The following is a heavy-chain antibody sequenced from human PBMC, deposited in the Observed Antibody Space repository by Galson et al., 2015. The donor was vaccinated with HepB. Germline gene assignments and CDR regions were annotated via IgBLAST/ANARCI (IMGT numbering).Heavy chain of an antibody. CDR1: GYTFTNYY. CDR3: ARAGNSNRGSNYFDY. CDR2: INPSGGST. J-gene: IGHJ4*02. Sequence: SVKVSCKASGYTFTNYYMHWVRQAPGQGLEWMGIINPSGGSTNYPQNFQGRVTMTWDTSTSTVYMEVSSLRSEDTAMYYCARAGNSNRGSNYFDYWGQGTLVTVSS. V-gene: IGHV1-46*01. D-gene: IGHD3-10*01.